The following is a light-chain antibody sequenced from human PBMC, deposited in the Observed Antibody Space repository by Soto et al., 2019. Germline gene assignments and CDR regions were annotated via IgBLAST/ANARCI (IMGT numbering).Light chain of an antibody. J-gene: IGKJ2*01. CDR2: TAS. CDR1: QSITSW. V-gene: IGKV1-5*03. CDR3: QQYNSYPYT. Sequence: DIQMTQSPSTLSASVGDRVTITCRASQSITSWLAWYQQKPGKAPNLLIYTASRLQSGVPSRFSGSGSGTEFTLTISSLQPDDFATYYCQQYNSYPYTFGQGTKLEIK.